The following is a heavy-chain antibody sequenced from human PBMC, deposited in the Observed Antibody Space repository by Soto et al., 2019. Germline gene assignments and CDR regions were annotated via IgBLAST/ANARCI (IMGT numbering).Heavy chain of an antibody. Sequence: ASVKVSCKASGYTFTSYDINWVRQATGQGLEWMGWMNPNSGNTGYAQKFQGRVTMTRNTSISTAYMEPSSLRSEDTAVYYCARCLGGAVAGTVLCYFDYWGQGTLVTVSS. CDR1: GYTFTSYD. CDR3: ARCLGGAVAGTVLCYFDY. D-gene: IGHD6-19*01. J-gene: IGHJ4*02. CDR2: MNPNSGNT. V-gene: IGHV1-8*01.